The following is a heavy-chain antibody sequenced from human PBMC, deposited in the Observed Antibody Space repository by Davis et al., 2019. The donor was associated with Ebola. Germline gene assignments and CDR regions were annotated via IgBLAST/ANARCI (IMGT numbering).Heavy chain of an antibody. Sequence: HTGGSLRLSCEASEFTFSGFWMHWVRQVPGKGLVWVSRINSDASTTSYADSVKGRFTISRDNAKRTLYLQMNSLRVEDTAVYLCVREGLLEPLDYWGQGTLVTVSS. CDR2: INSDASTT. D-gene: IGHD1-1*01. J-gene: IGHJ4*02. V-gene: IGHV3-74*01. CDR1: EFTFSGFW. CDR3: VREGLLEPLDY.